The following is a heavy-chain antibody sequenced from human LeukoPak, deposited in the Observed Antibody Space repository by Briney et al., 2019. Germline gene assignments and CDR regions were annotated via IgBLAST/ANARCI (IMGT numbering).Heavy chain of an antibody. Sequence: TGGSLRLSCAASGFTFSSYWMHWVRQAPGKGLVWGSRINTDGSSISYADSVKGRFTTSRDNAKNSLYLQMNSLRAEDTAVYYCARNLPAADYWGQGTLVTVSS. CDR3: ARNLPAADY. CDR2: INTDGSSI. CDR1: GFTFSSYW. J-gene: IGHJ4*02. D-gene: IGHD2-2*01. V-gene: IGHV3-74*01.